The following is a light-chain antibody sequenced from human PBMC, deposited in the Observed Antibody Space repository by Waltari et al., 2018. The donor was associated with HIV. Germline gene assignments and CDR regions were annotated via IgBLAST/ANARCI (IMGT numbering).Light chain of an antibody. CDR3: QAGDRSRCV. CDR1: KLGDKY. J-gene: IGLJ3*02. Sequence: SYELTQPPPLSVSPGPTASITCSGAKLGDKYARWYQQKPSQAPVLVHCQDSKRPEGYLEPCSGSNFGSTATLTNGGTQAMYESDYCGQAGDRSRCVFGGGTKLTVL. V-gene: IGLV3-1*01. CDR2: QDS.